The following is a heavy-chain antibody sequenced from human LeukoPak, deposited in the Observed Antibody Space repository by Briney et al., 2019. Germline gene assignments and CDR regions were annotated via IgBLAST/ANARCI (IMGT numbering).Heavy chain of an antibody. D-gene: IGHD2-2*01. CDR3: ARDRGTVVGPDAFDI. J-gene: IGHJ3*02. CDR2: ISYDGSNK. CDR1: GFTFSSYA. Sequence: GGSLRLSCAASGFTFSSYAMHWVRQAPGKGLEWVAVISYDGSNKYYADSVKGRFTISRDNSKNTLYLQMNSLRAEDTAVYYCARDRGTVVGPDAFDIWGQGTMVTVSS. V-gene: IGHV3-30-3*01.